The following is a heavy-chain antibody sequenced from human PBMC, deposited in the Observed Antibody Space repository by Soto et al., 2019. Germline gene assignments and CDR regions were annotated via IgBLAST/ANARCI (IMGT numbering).Heavy chain of an antibody. V-gene: IGHV1-69*13. CDR1: GGTFSSYA. J-gene: IGHJ6*02. D-gene: IGHD3-3*01. CDR2: IIPIFGTA. Sequence: SVKVSCKASGGTFSSYAISWVRQAPGQGLEWMGGIIPIFGTANYAQKFQGRVTITADESTSTAYMELSSLRSEDTAVYYCARDGETDFWSCYPNPYYSYGMDVWGQGTTVTVFS. CDR3: ARDGETDFWSCYPNPYYSYGMDV.